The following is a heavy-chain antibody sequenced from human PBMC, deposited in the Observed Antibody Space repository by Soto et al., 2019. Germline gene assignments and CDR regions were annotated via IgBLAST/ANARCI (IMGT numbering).Heavy chain of an antibody. Sequence: QVQLVESGGGVVQPGRSLRLSCAASGFTFSSYAMHWVRQAPGKGLEWVAVISYDGSNKYYADAVKGRFTISRDNSKNTLYLQMNSLRAEDTAVYYCARALGYCSSTSCYTQITYYYYGMDVWGQGTTVTVSS. CDR1: GFTFSSYA. CDR3: ARALGYCSSTSCYTQITYYYYGMDV. J-gene: IGHJ6*02. D-gene: IGHD2-2*02. CDR2: ISYDGSNK. V-gene: IGHV3-30-3*01.